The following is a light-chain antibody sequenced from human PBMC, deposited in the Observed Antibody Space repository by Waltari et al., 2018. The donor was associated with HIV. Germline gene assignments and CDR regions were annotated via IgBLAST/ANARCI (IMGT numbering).Light chain of an antibody. Sequence: DIVMTQSSLSLPVTPGEPASISCWSSQSLLHSNGYNYLDWYMQKPGQSPQLLIYLGSNRASGVPDRFSGSGSGTDFTLNISRVEAEDVGVYYCMQALQTPLTFGGGTKVEIK. CDR3: MQALQTPLT. J-gene: IGKJ4*01. V-gene: IGKV2-28*01. CDR2: LGS. CDR1: QSLLHSNGYNY.